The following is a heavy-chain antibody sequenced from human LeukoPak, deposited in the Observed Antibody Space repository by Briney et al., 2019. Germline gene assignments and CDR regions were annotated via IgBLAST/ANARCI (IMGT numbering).Heavy chain of an antibody. D-gene: IGHD3-22*01. CDR1: GYTFSSHG. CDR3: AVILPYYYDSSGPFDY. Sequence: ASVKVSCKASGYTFSSHGISWVRQAPGQGLEWLGWISGYNGNTNNVERLQGRVTMSTDTSTSTAYLELRSLRSDDTAVYYCAVILPYYYDSSGPFDYWGQGTLVTVSS. CDR2: ISGYNGNT. V-gene: IGHV1-18*01. J-gene: IGHJ4*02.